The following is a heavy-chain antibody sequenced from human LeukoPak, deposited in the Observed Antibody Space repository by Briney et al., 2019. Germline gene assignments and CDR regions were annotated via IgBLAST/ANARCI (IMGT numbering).Heavy chain of an antibody. J-gene: IGHJ6*02. D-gene: IGHD3-3*01. CDR3: AKYDFWSGYYMEYYYYYGMDV. CDR2: IIPIFGTA. V-gene: IGHV1-69*13. CDR1: GYTFTGYY. Sequence: SVKVSCKASGYTFTGYYMHWVRQAPGQGLEWMGGIIPIFGTANYAQKFQGRVTITADESTSTAYMELSSLRSEDTAVYYCAKYDFWSGYYMEYYYYYGMDVWGQGTTVTVSS.